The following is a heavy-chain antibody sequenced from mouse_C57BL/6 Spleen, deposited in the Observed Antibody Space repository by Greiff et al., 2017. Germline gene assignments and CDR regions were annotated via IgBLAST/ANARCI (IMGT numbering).Heavy chain of an antibody. CDR3: ARRGPYYYGSRYWYFDV. CDR2: IYPGSGST. D-gene: IGHD1-1*01. CDR1: GYTFTSYW. J-gene: IGHJ1*03. V-gene: IGHV1-55*01. Sequence: QVQLQQPGAELVKPGASVKMSCKASGYTFTSYWITWVKQRPGQGLEWIGDIYPGSGSTNYNEKFKGKSTLTVDKSSSTAYMQLSSLTSEDSAVYYCARRGPYYYGSRYWYFDVWGTGTTVTVSS.